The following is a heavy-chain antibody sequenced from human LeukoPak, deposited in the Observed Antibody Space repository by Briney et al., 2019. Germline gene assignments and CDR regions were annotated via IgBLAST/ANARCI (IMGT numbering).Heavy chain of an antibody. J-gene: IGHJ4*02. CDR1: GGSISSYY. CDR2: IYYSGST. Sequence: SETLSLTCTVSGGSISSYYWSWIRQPPGKGLEWIGYIYYSGSTNYNPSLKSRVTISVDTSKNQFSLKLSSVTAADTAVYYCARAEYQLLSYFDYWGQGTLVTVSS. CDR3: ARAEYQLLSYFDY. V-gene: IGHV4-59*01. D-gene: IGHD2-2*01.